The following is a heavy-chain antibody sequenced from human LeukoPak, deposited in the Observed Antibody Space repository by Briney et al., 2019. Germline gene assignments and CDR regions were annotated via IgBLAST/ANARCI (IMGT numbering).Heavy chain of an antibody. CDR1: GFTFSNYW. Sequence: GSLRLSCAASGFTFSNYWMCWVRQAPGKGLERVANIKQDVGEKYYVDSVKGRFTISRDNAKNSLYLQMNSLRVEDTGLYYCVKEQSSGWYRVADHWGRGTQVIVSS. CDR3: VKEQSSGWYRVADH. CDR2: IKQDVGEK. J-gene: IGHJ4*02. D-gene: IGHD6-19*01. V-gene: IGHV3-7*04.